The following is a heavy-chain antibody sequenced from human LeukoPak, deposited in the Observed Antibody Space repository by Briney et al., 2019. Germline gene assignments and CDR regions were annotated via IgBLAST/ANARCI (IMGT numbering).Heavy chain of an antibody. V-gene: IGHV3-21*01. Sequence: GGSLRLSCAASGFTFSSYSMNWVRQAPRKGLEWVSSISSSSSYIYYADSVKGRFTISRDNAKNSLYLQMNSLRAEDTAVYYCARVEEEGDSYYYYGMDVWGQGTTVTVSS. CDR3: ARVEEEGDSYYYYGMDV. J-gene: IGHJ6*02. CDR1: GFTFSSYS. CDR2: ISSSSSYI.